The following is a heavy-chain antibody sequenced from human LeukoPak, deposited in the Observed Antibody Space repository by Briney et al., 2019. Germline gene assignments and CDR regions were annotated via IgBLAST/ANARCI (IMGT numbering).Heavy chain of an antibody. D-gene: IGHD2/OR15-2a*01. Sequence: PSETLSLTCTVSGVSISSYYWSWIRQPAGKGLEWIGRIHTSGSTNYNPSLKSRVTMSVDTSKNQFSLKLSSVTAADTAVYYCATFLKRGSWFDPWGQGTLVTVSS. J-gene: IGHJ5*02. CDR3: ATFLKRGSWFDP. V-gene: IGHV4-4*07. CDR1: GVSISSYY. CDR2: IHTSGST.